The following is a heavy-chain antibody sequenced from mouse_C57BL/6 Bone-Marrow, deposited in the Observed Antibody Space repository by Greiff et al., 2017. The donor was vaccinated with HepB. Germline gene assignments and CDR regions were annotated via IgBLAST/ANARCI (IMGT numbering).Heavy chain of an antibody. J-gene: IGHJ3*01. V-gene: IGHV1-15*01. Sequence: SGAELVRPGASVTLSCKASGYTFTDYEMHWVKQTPVHGLEWIGAIDPETGGTAYNQKFKGKAILTADKSSSTAYMELRSLTSEDSAVYYCTRTSTVPFAYWGQGTLVTVSA. CDR2: IDPETGGT. D-gene: IGHD1-1*01. CDR3: TRTSTVPFAY. CDR1: GYTFTDYE.